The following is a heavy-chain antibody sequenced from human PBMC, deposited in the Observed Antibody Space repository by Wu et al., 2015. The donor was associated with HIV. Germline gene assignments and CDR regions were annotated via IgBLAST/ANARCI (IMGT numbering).Heavy chain of an antibody. D-gene: IGHD4-11*01. CDR3: ARIEYSNYDFDY. J-gene: IGHJ4*02. CDR1: GYIFSDYY. V-gene: IGHV1-46*01. Sequence: QVQLEQSGSEVKEPQTSVTMSCKASGYIFSDYYIHWVRQAPGQGLEWMGIINPSGGSTSYAQKFQGRVTMTTDTSTSTAYMDLRSLTSDDTAVYYCARIEYSNYDFDYWGQGTLVTVSS. CDR2: INPSGGST.